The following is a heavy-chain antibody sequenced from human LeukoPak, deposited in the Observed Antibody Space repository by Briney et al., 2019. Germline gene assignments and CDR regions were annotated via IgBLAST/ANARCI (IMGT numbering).Heavy chain of an antibody. CDR3: AKGRDGYNRRNDAFDI. J-gene: IGHJ3*02. V-gene: IGHV3-23*01. CDR2: MSSSDDGR. D-gene: IGHD5-24*01. CDR1: GFSFSSYA. Sequence: PGGSLRLSCATSGFSFSSYAMSWVRQAPGKGLEWVSAMSSSDDGRYYAASVRGRFTISRDTSRSTLYPQMNSLRAEDAAVYYCAKGRDGYNRRNDAFDIWGQGTMVTVSS.